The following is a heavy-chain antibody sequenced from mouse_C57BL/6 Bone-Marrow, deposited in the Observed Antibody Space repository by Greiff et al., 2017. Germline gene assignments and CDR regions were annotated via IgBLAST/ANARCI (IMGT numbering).Heavy chain of an antibody. J-gene: IGHJ3*01. CDR3: AKKATSYYEYEFAY. CDR1: GFSLTSYG. Sequence: QVQLKQSGPGLVQPSQSLSISCTVSGFSLTSYGVHWVRQPPGKGLAWLGVIWSGGSTDYTAAFISRLSISKDNSKSQVFVKMNRLQADDTAIYYFAKKATSYYEYEFAYWGQGTLVTVSA. D-gene: IGHD2-4*01. CDR2: IWSGGST. V-gene: IGHV2-4*01.